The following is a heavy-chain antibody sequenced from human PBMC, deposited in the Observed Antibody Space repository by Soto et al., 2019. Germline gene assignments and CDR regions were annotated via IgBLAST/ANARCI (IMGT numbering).Heavy chain of an antibody. V-gene: IGHV3-23*01. CDR2: ISGNGGGT. CDR3: AKEDVGGYYYSGL. Sequence: GGSLRLSCAASGFTFSSYGMTWVRQAPGKGLEWVSVISGNGGGTYYADSVRGRFTISRDNSKNTLYLQMNSLRAEDTAVYYCAKEDVGGYYYSGLWGRGTLVTVSS. J-gene: IGHJ4*02. D-gene: IGHD1-26*01. CDR1: GFTFSSYG.